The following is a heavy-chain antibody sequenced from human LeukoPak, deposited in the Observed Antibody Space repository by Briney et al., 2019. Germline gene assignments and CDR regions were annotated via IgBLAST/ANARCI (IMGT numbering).Heavy chain of an antibody. CDR1: GGSISSYY. CDR3: ARVDTASIFDY. CDR2: IYYSGST. V-gene: IGHV4-59*01. D-gene: IGHD5-18*01. J-gene: IGHJ4*02. Sequence: PSETLSLTCTVSGGSISSYYWSWIRQPPGKGLEWIGYIYYSGSTNYNPSLKSRVTISVDTSKNQFSLKLSSVTAADTAVYYCARVDTASIFDYWGQGTLVTVSS.